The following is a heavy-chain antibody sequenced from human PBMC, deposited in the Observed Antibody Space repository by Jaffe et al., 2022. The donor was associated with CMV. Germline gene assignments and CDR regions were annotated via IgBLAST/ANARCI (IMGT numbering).Heavy chain of an antibody. CDR1: GFTFSSYW. Sequence: EVQLVESGGGLVQPGGSLRLSCAASGFTFSSYWMSWVRQAPGKGLEWVANIKQDGSEEYYVDSVKGRFTISKDSAKNSLYLEMNSLRTEDTAVYYCARAAIAYYEFWSGTHLSPWFDPWGQGTLVTVSS. CDR3: ARAAIAYYEFWSGTHLSPWFDP. D-gene: IGHD3-3*01. V-gene: IGHV3-7*03. J-gene: IGHJ5*02. CDR2: IKQDGSEE.